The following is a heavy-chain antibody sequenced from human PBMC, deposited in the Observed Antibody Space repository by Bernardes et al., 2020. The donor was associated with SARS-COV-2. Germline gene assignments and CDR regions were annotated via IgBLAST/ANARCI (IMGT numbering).Heavy chain of an antibody. CDR3: ARGGRRGYCSAGSCYPFDY. D-gene: IGHD2-15*01. CDR1: GLTFSDYY. V-gene: IGHV3-11*06. Sequence: GGSLRLSCAPSGLTFSDYYMTWIRQAPGKGLEWVSYISSTSSYTNYADSVKGRFTISRDNGKKSLYLQMDSLTVEDTAVYYCARGGRRGYCSAGSCYPFDYWGQGTLVTVSS. J-gene: IGHJ4*02. CDR2: ISSTSSYT.